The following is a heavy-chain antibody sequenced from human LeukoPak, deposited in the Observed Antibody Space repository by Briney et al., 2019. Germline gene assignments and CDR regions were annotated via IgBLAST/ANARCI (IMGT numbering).Heavy chain of an antibody. CDR3: ARGLAYNYDTSAYSLDY. CDR2: ISHDGSNK. CDR1: GFTFSSYA. J-gene: IGHJ4*02. V-gene: IGHV3-30*04. D-gene: IGHD3-22*01. Sequence: GRSLRLSCVASGFTFSSYAIHWVRQAPGKGLEWVAAISHDGSNKFYADSVKGRFTISRDNSKNTLYLQMNSLRTEDTAVYYCARGLAYNYDTSAYSLDYWGQGTLVTVSS.